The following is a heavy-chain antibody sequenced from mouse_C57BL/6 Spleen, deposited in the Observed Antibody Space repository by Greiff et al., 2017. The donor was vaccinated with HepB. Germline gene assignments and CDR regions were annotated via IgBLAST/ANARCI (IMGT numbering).Heavy chain of an antibody. CDR2: IYPGDGDT. CDR1: GYAFSSSW. V-gene: IGHV1-82*01. D-gene: IGHD2-4*01. CDR3: VYYDYHWYFDV. J-gene: IGHJ1*03. Sequence: QVQLQQSGPELVKPGASVKISCKASGYAFSSSWMNWVKQRPGKGLEWIGRIYPGDGDTNDNGKFKGKSTLTSDKSSSTAYMQLSSLTSEDSAVYFCVYYDYHWYFDVWGTGTTVTVSS.